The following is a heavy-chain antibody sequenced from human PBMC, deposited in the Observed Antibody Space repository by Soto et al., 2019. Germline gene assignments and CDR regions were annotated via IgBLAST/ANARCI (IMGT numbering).Heavy chain of an antibody. V-gene: IGHV3-23*01. CDR3: AKRATGTDFDY. CDR2: ISGSGDST. Sequence: GGSLRLSCAASGFTFSSYAMNWVRQAPGKGLEWVSVISGSGDSTYYADSVKGRFTISRDNSKNTLYLQMNSLRAEDTAVYYCAKRATGTDFDYWGQGTLVTVSS. D-gene: IGHD1-1*01. J-gene: IGHJ4*02. CDR1: GFTFSSYA.